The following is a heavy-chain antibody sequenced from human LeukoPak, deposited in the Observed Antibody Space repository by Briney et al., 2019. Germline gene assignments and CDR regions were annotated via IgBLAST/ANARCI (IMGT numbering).Heavy chain of an antibody. CDR3: ARDLVKLERTNTFDY. J-gene: IGHJ4*02. V-gene: IGHV1-18*01. D-gene: IGHD1-1*01. CDR2: ISAYNGNT. Sequence: ASVKVSCKASGYTFTSYGISWVRQAPGQGLEWMGWISAYNGNTHYAQKLQGRVTMTTDTSTSTVYMELRSLRSDDTAVYYCARDLVKLERTNTFDYWGQGTLVTVSS. CDR1: GYTFTSYG.